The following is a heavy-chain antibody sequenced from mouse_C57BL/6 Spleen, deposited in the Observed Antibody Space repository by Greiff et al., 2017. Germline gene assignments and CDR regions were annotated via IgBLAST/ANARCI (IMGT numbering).Heavy chain of an antibody. CDR3: AREVVDYFDY. D-gene: IGHD1-1*01. J-gene: IGHJ2*01. CDR2: ISSGSSTI. V-gene: IGHV5-17*01. Sequence: EVKLVESGGGLVKPGGSLKLSCAASGFTFSDYGMHWVRQAPEKGLEWVAYISSGSSTIYYADTVKGRFTISRDNAKNTLFLQMTSLRSEDTAMYYCAREVVDYFDYWGQGTTLTVSS. CDR1: GFTFSDYG.